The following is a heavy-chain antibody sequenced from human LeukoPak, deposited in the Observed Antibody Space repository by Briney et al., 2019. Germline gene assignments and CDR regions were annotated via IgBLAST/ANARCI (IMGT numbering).Heavy chain of an antibody. D-gene: IGHD5-12*01. CDR1: GFTVSSNY. CDR3: AREGFYSGYDR. J-gene: IGHJ4*02. Sequence: AGGSLRLSCAASGFTVSSNYMSWVRQAPGKGLEWVSVIYSGGRTYYADSVKGRFTISRDNSKNTLYLQMNSLRAEDTAVYYCAREGFYSGYDRWGQGTLVTVSS. V-gene: IGHV3-66*01. CDR2: IYSGGRT.